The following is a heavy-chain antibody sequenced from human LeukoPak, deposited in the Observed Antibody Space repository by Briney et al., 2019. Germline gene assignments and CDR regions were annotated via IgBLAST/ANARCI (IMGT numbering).Heavy chain of an antibody. D-gene: IGHD1-26*01. CDR3: ARDSSGSIILYYFDY. CDR2: IRGSGGST. Sequence: GGSLRLSCAASGFHFSSYAMSWVRKAPGKGLEWVSAIRGSGGSTYYADSVKGRFTISRDNSKNTLYLQMNSLRAEDTAVYYCARDSSGSIILYYFDYWGQGTLVTVSS. V-gene: IGHV3-23*01. CDR1: GFHFSSYA. J-gene: IGHJ4*02.